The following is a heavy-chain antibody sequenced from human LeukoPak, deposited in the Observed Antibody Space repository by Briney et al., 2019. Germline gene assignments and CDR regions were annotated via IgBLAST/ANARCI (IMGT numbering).Heavy chain of an antibody. D-gene: IGHD6-19*01. Sequence: PSETLSLTCTVSGDSINSGGYYWSWLRQHPGEGLEWIGYYYYSGSTYYNPSLKSRVTISVDTSKNQFSLKLTSVTAADTAVYYCARISSSASYWGQGTLVTVSS. CDR3: ARISSSASY. V-gene: IGHV4-31*03. J-gene: IGHJ4*02. CDR2: YYYSGST. CDR1: GDSINSGGYY.